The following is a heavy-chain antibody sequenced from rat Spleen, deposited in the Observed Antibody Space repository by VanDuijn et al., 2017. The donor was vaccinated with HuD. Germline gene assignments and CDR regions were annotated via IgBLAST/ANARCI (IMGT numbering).Heavy chain of an antibody. CDR3: TTNWELGY. Sequence: EVQLMESGGGLVQPGRSLKLSCAASGLTFSNYGMAWVRQAPTKGLEWVASITNSGGSTYYRDSVKGRFTISRDNAKNTLYLQMDSLRSEDTATYYCTTNWELGYWGQGVMVTVSS. J-gene: IGHJ2*01. CDR2: ITNSGGST. D-gene: IGHD5-1*01. CDR1: GLTFSNYG. V-gene: IGHV5S13*01.